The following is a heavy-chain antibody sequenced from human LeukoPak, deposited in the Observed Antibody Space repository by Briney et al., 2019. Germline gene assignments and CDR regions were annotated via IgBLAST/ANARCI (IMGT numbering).Heavy chain of an antibody. D-gene: IGHD3-10*01. CDR2: IYYSGST. CDR1: GGSISSSSYY. J-gene: IGHJ4*02. V-gene: IGHV4-39*07. CDR3: ARDAGGFGELDY. Sequence: SETLSLTCTVSGGSISSSSYYWGWIRQPPGKGLEWIGSIYYSGSTYYNPSLKSRVTISVDTSKNQFSLKLSSVTAADTAVYYCARDAGGFGELDYWGQGTLVTVSS.